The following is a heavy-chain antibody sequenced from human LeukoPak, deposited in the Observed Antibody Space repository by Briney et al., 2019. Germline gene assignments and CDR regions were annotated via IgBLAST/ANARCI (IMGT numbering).Heavy chain of an antibody. D-gene: IGHD1-26*01. CDR2: INWNGGST. Sequence: PGGSLRLSCAASGFTFDDYGMSWVRQAPGKGLEWVSGINWNGGSTGYADSVKGRFTISRDNSKNSLYLQMNSLRTEDTALYYCAKGGSYGDYLDYWGQGTLVTVSS. J-gene: IGHJ4*02. CDR3: AKGGSYGDYLDY. CDR1: GFTFDDYG. V-gene: IGHV3-20*04.